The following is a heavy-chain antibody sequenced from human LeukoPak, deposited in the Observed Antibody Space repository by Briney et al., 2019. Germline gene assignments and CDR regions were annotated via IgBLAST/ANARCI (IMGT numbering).Heavy chain of an antibody. CDR2: ISSSGSTI. V-gene: IGHV3-11*01. J-gene: IGHJ4*02. CDR3: ARDFLARYSSGWPGPY. CDR1: GFTFSDYY. D-gene: IGHD6-19*01. Sequence: PGGSLRLSCAASGFTFSDYYMSWIRQAPGKGLEWVSYISSSGSTIYYADSVKGRFTISRDNAKNSLYLQMHSLRAEDTAVYYCARDFLARYSSGWPGPYWGQGTLVTVSS.